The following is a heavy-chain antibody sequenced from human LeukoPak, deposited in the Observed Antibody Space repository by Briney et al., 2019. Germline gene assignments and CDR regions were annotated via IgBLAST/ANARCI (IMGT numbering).Heavy chain of an antibody. Sequence: SQTLSLTCTVSGGSISSGDYYWSWIRQPPGKGLEWIGYIYYSGSTYYNPSLKSRVTISVDTSKSQFSLKLSSVTAADTAVYYCARDAYDYVWGSYPDDAFDIWGQGTMVTVSS. CDR1: GGSISSGDYY. V-gene: IGHV4-30-4*01. D-gene: IGHD3-16*02. CDR2: IYYSGST. CDR3: ARDAYDYVWGSYPDDAFDI. J-gene: IGHJ3*02.